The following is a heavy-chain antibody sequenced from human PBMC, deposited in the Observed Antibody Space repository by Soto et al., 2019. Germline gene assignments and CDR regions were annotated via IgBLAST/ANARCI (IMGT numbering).Heavy chain of an antibody. D-gene: IGHD3-22*01. CDR1: GGSISGGDYY. Sequence: PSETLSLTCTVSGGSISGGDYYWSWIRQPPGKGLEWIGFIYYSGSTYYNPSLKSRVSMSVDTSKNQFSLKLSSVAAADTAVYFCARGSYYDSGDYHWHYLDFWGQGTPVTVSS. CDR3: ARGSYYDSGDYHWHYLDF. V-gene: IGHV4-30-4*01. J-gene: IGHJ4*02. CDR2: IYYSGST.